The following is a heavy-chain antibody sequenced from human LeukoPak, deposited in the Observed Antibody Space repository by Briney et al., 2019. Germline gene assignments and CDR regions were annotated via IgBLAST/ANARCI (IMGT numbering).Heavy chain of an antibody. Sequence: GGSLRLSCAASGFTFSDAWMNWVRQAPGKGLEWVGRIKSKADGGATDYAAPVKGRFSISRDDSKNMLYLQMNGLKTEDTAIYYCTTLPMILVHPDYWGLGTLVTVSS. D-gene: IGHD3-22*01. CDR2: IKSKADGGAT. CDR3: TTLPMILVHPDY. V-gene: IGHV3-15*01. CDR1: GFTFSDAW. J-gene: IGHJ4*02.